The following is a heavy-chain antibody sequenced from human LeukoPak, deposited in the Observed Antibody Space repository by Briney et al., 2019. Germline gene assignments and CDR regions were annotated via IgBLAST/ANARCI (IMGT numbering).Heavy chain of an antibody. CDR3: ARELGITMAGNYYYMDV. CDR1: GFTFSSYW. CDR2: INGDGSTT. Sequence: GGSLRLSCAASGFTFSSYWMHWVRQAPGKGLVWVSRINGDGSTTTYADSVKGRFTISRDNAKNTLYVQMNSLRVEDTAVYYCARELGITMAGNYYYMDVWGKGTTVTVSS. J-gene: IGHJ6*03. D-gene: IGHD3-10*01. V-gene: IGHV3-74*01.